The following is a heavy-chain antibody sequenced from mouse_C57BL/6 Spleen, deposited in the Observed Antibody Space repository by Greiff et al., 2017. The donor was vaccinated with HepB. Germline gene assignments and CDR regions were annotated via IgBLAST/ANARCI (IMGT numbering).Heavy chain of an antibody. CDR3: ARDGLTTVVEPFDY. D-gene: IGHD1-1*01. CDR2: ISDGGSYT. Sequence: EVNVVESGGGLVKPGGSLKLSCAASGFTFSSYAMSWVRQTPEKRLEWVATISDGGSYTYYPDNVKGRFTISRDNAKNNLYLQMSHLKSEDTAMYYCARDGLTTVVEPFDYWGQGTTLTVSS. J-gene: IGHJ2*01. CDR1: GFTFSSYA. V-gene: IGHV5-4*01.